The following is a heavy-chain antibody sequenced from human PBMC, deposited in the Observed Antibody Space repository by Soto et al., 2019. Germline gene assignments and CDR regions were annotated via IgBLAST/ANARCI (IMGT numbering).Heavy chain of an antibody. CDR2: IFHSGST. D-gene: IGHD3-10*01. V-gene: IGHV4-30-4*01. J-gene: IGHJ6*02. CDR3: ARDRYYGSGTYYNFYSGMDV. CDR1: GGSINSGDYY. Sequence: SETLSLTCTVSGGSINSGDYYWTWVRQPPGKGLEWIGNIFHSGSTYYTPSLQSRATISLDTSKNHFSLKLSSVTPADTAVYYCARDRYYGSGTYYNFYSGMDVWRQGTTVTVSS.